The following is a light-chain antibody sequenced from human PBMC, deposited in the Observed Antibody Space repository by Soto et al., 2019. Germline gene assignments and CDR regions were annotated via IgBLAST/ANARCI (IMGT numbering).Light chain of an antibody. J-gene: IGKJ1*01. CDR2: DAS. CDR3: QQYNDRPHT. V-gene: IGKV3-15*01. Sequence: EIVMTQSPATLSVSPGERATLSCRASQSISSTLAWYQLKPGQSPRLLIYDASTRSTGIPDRFSGSGSGTAFTLTITSLPSEEFAVEYCQQYNDRPHTFGQGTSVEIK. CDR1: QSISST.